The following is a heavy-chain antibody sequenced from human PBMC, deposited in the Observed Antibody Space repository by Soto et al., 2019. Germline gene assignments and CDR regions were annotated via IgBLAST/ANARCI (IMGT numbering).Heavy chain of an antibody. CDR1: GGSMSGYY. V-gene: IGHV4-59*08. J-gene: IGHJ4*02. CDR3: ARQSGQGYGNANYYRHFDF. Sequence: SETLSLTCSVSGGSMSGYYWSWIRQPPGKRLELIGYIYSSGSTKYNPSLKSRVTMSVDTSNNQFSLFLRSVTAADTAVYYCARQSGQGYGNANYYRHFDFWSQGTQVTVSS. D-gene: IGHD2-15*01. CDR2: IYSSGST.